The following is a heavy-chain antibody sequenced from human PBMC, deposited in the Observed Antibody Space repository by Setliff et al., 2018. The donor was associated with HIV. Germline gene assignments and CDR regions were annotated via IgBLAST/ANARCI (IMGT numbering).Heavy chain of an antibody. J-gene: IGHJ4*02. CDR2: ISAYNGYT. CDR3: ARQSPPDY. V-gene: IGHV1-2*02. Sequence: ASVKVSCKTFGYYFNIDYMHWVRQAPGQGLEWMGWISAYNGYTNYAQKFQGRVTMTRDKSISTAYLQWSSLKASDTAMYYCARQSPPDYWGQGTLVTVS. CDR1: GYYFNIDY.